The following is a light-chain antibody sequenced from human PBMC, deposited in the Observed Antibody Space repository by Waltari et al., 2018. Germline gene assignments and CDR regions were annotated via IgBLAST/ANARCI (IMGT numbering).Light chain of an antibody. CDR3: NSYTSTSTPYV. CDR1: TNDVGAYNH. J-gene: IGLJ1*01. CDR2: DVN. V-gene: IGLV2-14*03. Sequence: QSALTQPGSVSGSPGQSITISCTGTTNDVGAYNHFYWSRKYAGKEPKLIIYDVNERPSGVADRFAGSKSGLTASLTISGRQTEDEADYYCNSYTSTSTPYVFGTGTKVIVL.